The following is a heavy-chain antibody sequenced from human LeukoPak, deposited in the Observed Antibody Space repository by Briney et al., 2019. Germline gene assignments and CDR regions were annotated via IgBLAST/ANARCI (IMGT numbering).Heavy chain of an antibody. CDR2: IRYDGSNK. V-gene: IGHV3-30*02. J-gene: IGHJ4*02. CDR1: GFTFSSYG. Sequence: GGSLRLSCAASGFTFSSYGMHWVRKAPGKGLEWVAFIRYDGSNKYYADSVKGRFTISRDNSKNTLYLQMNSLRAEDTAVYYCAKDLVYGDYYYFDYWGQGTLVTVSS. CDR3: AKDLVYGDYYYFDY. D-gene: IGHD4-17*01.